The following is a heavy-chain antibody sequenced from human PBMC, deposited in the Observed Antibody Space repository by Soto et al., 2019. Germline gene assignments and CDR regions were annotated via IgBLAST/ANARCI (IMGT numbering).Heavy chain of an antibody. D-gene: IGHD7-27*01. CDR2: VYYNGIT. CDR1: GGSINNHY. CDR3: ARANWYSEY. Sequence: QVQLQESGPGLVKPSETLSLTCTVSGGSINNHYWSWIRQPPGKGLEWLGYVYYNGITNYNPSLKSRVTMSVDTSKNQASLNLTSLTAAATATYYCARANWYSEYWGPCIPVTVSS. J-gene: IGHJ4*02. V-gene: IGHV4-59*11.